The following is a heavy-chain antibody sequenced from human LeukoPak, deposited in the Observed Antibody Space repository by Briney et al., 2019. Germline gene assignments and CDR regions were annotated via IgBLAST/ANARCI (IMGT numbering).Heavy chain of an antibody. CDR3: ARGIDY. Sequence: GGTLRLYCAASGFTFSSYGMSWVRQAPGKGLEWVSAISGSGGSTYYADSVKGRFTISRDTSKNMVFLQMNSLRVEDTAVYYCARGIDYWGRGTLVTVSS. CDR1: GFTFSSYG. J-gene: IGHJ4*02. CDR2: ISGSGGST. V-gene: IGHV3-23*01.